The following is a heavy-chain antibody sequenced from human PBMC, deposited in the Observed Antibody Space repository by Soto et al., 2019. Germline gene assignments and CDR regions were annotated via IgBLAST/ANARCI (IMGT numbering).Heavy chain of an antibody. V-gene: IGHV4-39*01. Sequence: SETLSLTCTVSGASISSSSYYWGWIRQPPGKGLEWIGSIHYSGSTYYNPSLKSRVTISVDTSKNQFSLKLSPVTAADTAVYYCARHADVSNFDYWGQGTLVTVSS. CDR1: GASISSSSYY. CDR3: ARHADVSNFDY. J-gene: IGHJ4*02. CDR2: IHYSGST.